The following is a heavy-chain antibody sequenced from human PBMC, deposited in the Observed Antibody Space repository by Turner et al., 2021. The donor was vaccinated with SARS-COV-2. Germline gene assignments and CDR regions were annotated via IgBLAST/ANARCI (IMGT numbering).Heavy chain of an antibody. CDR2: ISYDGSNK. Sequence: QVQLVESGGGVVQPGRSLRLCCPASGFTFSTYAIYWVRQAPGKWREWVAVISYDGSNKYYADSVKGRFTISRDNSKNTRYLQMNSLRAEDTAVYYCARSQYGDYGWFDPWGQGTLVTVSS. J-gene: IGHJ5*02. V-gene: IGHV3-30-3*01. D-gene: IGHD4-17*01. CDR1: GFTFSTYA. CDR3: ARSQYGDYGWFDP.